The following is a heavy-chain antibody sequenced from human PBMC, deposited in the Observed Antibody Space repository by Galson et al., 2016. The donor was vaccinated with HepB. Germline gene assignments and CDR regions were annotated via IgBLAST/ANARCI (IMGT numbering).Heavy chain of an antibody. V-gene: IGHV4-59*01. CDR2: IYYSGST. CDR3: ARFTMIRGVSYWFFDL. CDR1: GGSISSYY. J-gene: IGHJ2*01. D-gene: IGHD3-10*01. Sequence: ETLSLTCTVSGGSISSYYWTWIRQSPGKGLEWIGYIYYSGSTNYNPSLKSRVTMSVDASKNQFSLKLRSVTAADTAVYYCARFTMIRGVSYWFFDLWGRGTLVTVSS.